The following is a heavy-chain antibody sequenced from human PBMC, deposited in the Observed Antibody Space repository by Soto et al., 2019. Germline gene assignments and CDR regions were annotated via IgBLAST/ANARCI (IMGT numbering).Heavy chain of an antibody. Sequence: SQTLSLTCAISGDSVSSNSAAWNWIRQSPSRGLEWLGRTYYRSKWYNDYAVSVKSRITINPDTSKNQFSLQLNSVTPEDTAVYYCARDRFYCSGGSCYGSRLHCWGKGTLVTVSS. J-gene: IGHJ4*02. CDR2: TYYRSKWYN. D-gene: IGHD2-15*01. CDR1: GDSVSSNSAA. CDR3: ARDRFYCSGGSCYGSRLHC. V-gene: IGHV6-1*01.